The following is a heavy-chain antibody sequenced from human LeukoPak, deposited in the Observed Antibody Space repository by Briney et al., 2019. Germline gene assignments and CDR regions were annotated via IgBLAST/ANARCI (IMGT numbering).Heavy chain of an antibody. D-gene: IGHD2-15*01. Sequence: AGTLCLTCAASGFSISSRRMSWLLQAPPKELQWVVDIKQDGSEKYYVESVKGRFTISRDNAKNSLYLQMNSLRAEDTAVYYCARAGDLLFHYWVQGTLVTVSS. CDR3: ARAGDLLFHY. CDR2: IKQDGSEK. V-gene: IGHV3-7*01. J-gene: IGHJ4*02. CDR1: GFSISSRR.